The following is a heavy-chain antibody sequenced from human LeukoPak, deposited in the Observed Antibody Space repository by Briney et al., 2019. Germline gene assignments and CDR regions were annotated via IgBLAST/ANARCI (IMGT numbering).Heavy chain of an antibody. J-gene: IGHJ6*03. Sequence: SETLSLTCTVSGGSISSYYWSWIRQPPGKGLEWIGYIYTSGSTNYNPSLKSRVTISVDTSKNQFSLKLSSVTAADTAVYYSASSRYYYVSSGYTLDYYYYYMDVWGKGTTVTVSS. V-gene: IGHV4-4*09. CDR1: GGSISSYY. CDR2: IYTSGST. D-gene: IGHD3-22*01. CDR3: ASSRYYYVSSGYTLDYYYYYMDV.